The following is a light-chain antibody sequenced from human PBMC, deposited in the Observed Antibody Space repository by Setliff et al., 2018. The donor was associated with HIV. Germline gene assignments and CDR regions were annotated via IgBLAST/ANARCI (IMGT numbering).Light chain of an antibody. Sequence: QSVLTQPPSVSGAPGQRVTISCIGSSSNIGAGYDVHWYQQVPGTAPKLLIFDNNIRTSGVPDRFSGSKSGTSASLAITGLQAEDEADYYCQSYDTSLSGYVFGIGTKVTV. CDR2: DNN. V-gene: IGLV1-40*01. J-gene: IGLJ1*01. CDR1: SSNIGAGYD. CDR3: QSYDTSLSGYV.